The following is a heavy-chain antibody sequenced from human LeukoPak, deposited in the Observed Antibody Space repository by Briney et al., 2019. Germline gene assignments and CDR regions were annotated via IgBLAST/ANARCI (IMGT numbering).Heavy chain of an antibody. J-gene: IGHJ4*02. D-gene: IGHD3-22*01. V-gene: IGHV3-72*01. CDR3: ARVPHYYDSSGYLPDY. CDR1: GFTFSDHY. Sequence: RPGGSLRLSCAASGFTFSDHYMDWVRQAPGKGLEWDGRTRNKANSYTTEYAASVKGRFTISRDDSKNSLYLQMNSLKTEDTAVYYCARVPHYYDSSGYLPDYWGQGTLVTVSS. CDR2: TRNKANSYTT.